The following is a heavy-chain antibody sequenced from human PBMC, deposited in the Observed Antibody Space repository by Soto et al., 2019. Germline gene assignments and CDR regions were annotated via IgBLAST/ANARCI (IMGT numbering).Heavy chain of an antibody. CDR1: GGSISSSNW. Sequence: QVQLQESGPGLLKPSGALSLTCDVSGGSISSSNWWSWVRQPPGKGLEWIGEIYHTGSTNYNPSLKSRVXXSXDXXKNQFSLKLASVTAADTAVYSCAAHAGHTYGTLDYWGQGTLVTVSS. CDR3: AAHAGHTYGTLDY. CDR2: IYHTGST. D-gene: IGHD5-18*01. V-gene: IGHV4-4*02. J-gene: IGHJ4*02.